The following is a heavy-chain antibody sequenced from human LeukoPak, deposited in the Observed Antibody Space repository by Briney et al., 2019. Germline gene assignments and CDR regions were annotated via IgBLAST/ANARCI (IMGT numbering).Heavy chain of an antibody. CDR2: IKQDGSEK. D-gene: IGHD6-13*01. V-gene: IGHV3-7*01. CDR1: GFTFSSYW. Sequence: GGSLRLSCAASGFTFSSYWMSWVRQAPGKGLEWVANIKQDGSEKYYVDSVKGRFTISRDNAKNSLYLQMNSLRAEDTAVYYCARVGAAAGTPDFDYWGQGTLVTVSS. CDR3: ARVGAAAGTPDFDY. J-gene: IGHJ4*02.